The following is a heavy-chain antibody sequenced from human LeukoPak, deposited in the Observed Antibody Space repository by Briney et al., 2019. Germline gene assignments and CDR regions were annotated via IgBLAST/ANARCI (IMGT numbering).Heavy chain of an antibody. CDR2: IRQDGSEK. CDR1: GFTFSRYW. CDR3: ARWGSELPDDAFDI. D-gene: IGHD6-25*01. V-gene: IGHV3-7*01. J-gene: IGHJ3*02. Sequence: GGSLRLSCAASGFTFSRYWMSWVRQAPGKGLEWVANIRQDGSEKHYLDSVKGRIAISRDNAKNSLYLQMNSLRAEDTAVYYCARWGSELPDDAFDIWGQGTMVTVSS.